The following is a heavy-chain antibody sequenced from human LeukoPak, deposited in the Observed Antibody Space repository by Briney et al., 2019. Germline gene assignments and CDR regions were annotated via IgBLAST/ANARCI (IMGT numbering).Heavy chain of an antibody. D-gene: IGHD4-17*01. J-gene: IGHJ4*02. CDR2: ISAYNGNT. V-gene: IGHV1-18*01. CDR3: ARGTTTVTTTDFDY. Sequence: ASVKVSCKASGYIYTSYGISWVRRAPGQGLEWMGWISAYNGNTRYAQKLQGRVTMTTDTSTSTAYMELRSLRSDDTAVYYCARGTTTVTTTDFDYWGQGTLVTVSS. CDR1: GYIYTSYG.